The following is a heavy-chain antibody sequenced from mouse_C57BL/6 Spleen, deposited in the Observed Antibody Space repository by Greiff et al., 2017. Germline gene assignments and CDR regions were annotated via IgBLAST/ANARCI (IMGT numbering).Heavy chain of an antibody. Sequence: EVQVVESGGGLVKPGGSLKLSCAASGFTFSSYAMSWVRQTPEKRLEWVATISDGGSYTYSPDNVQGRYTISRDNAKNNLYLQMSHLKSEDTAMYYCARDAPHCYGSSSGYFDVWGTGTTGTVAA. J-gene: IGHJ1*03. CDR3: ARDAPHCYGSSSGYFDV. D-gene: IGHD1-1*01. CDR1: GFTFSSYA. CDR2: ISDGGSYT. V-gene: IGHV5-4*01.